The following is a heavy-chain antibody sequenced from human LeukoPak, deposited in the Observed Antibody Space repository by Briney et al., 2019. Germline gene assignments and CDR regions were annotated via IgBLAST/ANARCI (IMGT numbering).Heavy chain of an antibody. Sequence: SVKVSCKASGGTFSSYAISWVRQAPGQGLEWMGGIIPIFGTANYAQKFQGRVTITADESTSTAYMELSSLRSEDTAVYYCASSYCSSTSCYALFDYWGQGTLVTASS. CDR1: GGTFSSYA. CDR2: IIPIFGTA. J-gene: IGHJ4*02. D-gene: IGHD2-2*01. V-gene: IGHV1-69*13. CDR3: ASSYCSSTSCYALFDY.